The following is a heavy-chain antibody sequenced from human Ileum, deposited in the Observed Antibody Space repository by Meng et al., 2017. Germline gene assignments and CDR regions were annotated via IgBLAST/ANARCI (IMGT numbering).Heavy chain of an antibody. CDR3: AKSVNFDAGGYYP. CDR1: GFTVSVNY. CDR2: IYVDGRT. D-gene: IGHD3-22*01. J-gene: IGHJ5*02. Sequence: VQLVESGGGLVQPGGSLRLSCAASGFTVSVNYMSWVRQAPGMGLEWVSCIYVDGRTYYADSVKGRFTIFRDSSKNTLYLQMNSLRAEDTAVYYCAKSVNFDAGGYYPWGQGTLVTVSS. V-gene: IGHV3-66*01.